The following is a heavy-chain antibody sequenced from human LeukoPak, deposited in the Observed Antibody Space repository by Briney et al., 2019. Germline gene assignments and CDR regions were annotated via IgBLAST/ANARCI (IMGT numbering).Heavy chain of an antibody. CDR2: IGTAGDT. D-gene: IGHD3-16*01. CDR1: GFTFSNYD. CDR3: ARVGPGDDAFDI. Sequence: GGSLRLSCAASGFTFSNYDMHWVRQGAGKGLEWVSAIGTAGDTYYPGSVKGRFTISRENAKNSLYLQMNSLRAGDTAVYYCARVGPGDDAFDIWSQGTMVTVSS. J-gene: IGHJ3*02. V-gene: IGHV3-13*01.